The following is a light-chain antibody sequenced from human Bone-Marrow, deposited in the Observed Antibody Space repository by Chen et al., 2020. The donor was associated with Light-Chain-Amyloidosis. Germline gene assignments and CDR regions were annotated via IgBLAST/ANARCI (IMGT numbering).Light chain of an antibody. CDR2: DVS. Sequence: QSALTQPRSVSGSPGQSITISCTGTSGDVGGYYFVSWYQQHPGKAPQLIFYDVSTRPPGVPYRFSGSKPGHAASLTVHGLQADDEADYYCSSYAGSYTWVFGGGTKLTVL. V-gene: IGLV2-11*01. CDR1: SGDVGGYYF. J-gene: IGLJ3*02. CDR3: SSYAGSYTWV.